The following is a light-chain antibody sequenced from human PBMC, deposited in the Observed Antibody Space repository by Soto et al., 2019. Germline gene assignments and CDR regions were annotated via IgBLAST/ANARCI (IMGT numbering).Light chain of an antibody. J-gene: IGLJ3*02. CDR3: ETWDSNTHWV. CDR2: LEGSGSY. Sequence: QPVLTQSSSASASLGSSVKLTCTLSGGHSSYIIAWHQQQPGKAPRYLMKLEGSGSYNKGSGVPDRFSGSSSGADRYLTISNLQSEDEADYYCETWDSNTHWVFGGGTKLTVL. V-gene: IGLV4-60*03. CDR1: GGHSSYI.